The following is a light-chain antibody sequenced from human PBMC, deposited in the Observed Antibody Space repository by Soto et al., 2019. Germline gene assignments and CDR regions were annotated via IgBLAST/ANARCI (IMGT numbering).Light chain of an antibody. CDR1: SSDVGGYNY. CDR3: SSYATSNTRQIV. V-gene: IGLV2-14*03. CDR2: DVS. J-gene: IGLJ1*01. Sequence: ALTQPASVSGSPGQSVTISCTGTSSDVGGYNYVSWYQHHPGKAPKLMIYDVSNRPSGISNRFSGSKSGNTASLTISGLQPEDEGDYYCSSYATSNTRQIVFGTGTKVTVL.